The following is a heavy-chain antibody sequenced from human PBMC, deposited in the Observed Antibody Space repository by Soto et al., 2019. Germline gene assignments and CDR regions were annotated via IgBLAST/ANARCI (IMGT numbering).Heavy chain of an antibody. CDR1: GFTFSSYN. Sequence: PGGSLRLSCAASGFTFSSYNMNWVRQAPGKGLEWLSSISSSSTYIYYAHSVKGRFTISRDNAKNSLYLQMNSLRADDTAVYYCARGIAAAEWGQGTLVTVSS. J-gene: IGHJ4*02. D-gene: IGHD6-13*01. CDR2: ISSSSTYI. V-gene: IGHV3-21*04. CDR3: ARGIAAAE.